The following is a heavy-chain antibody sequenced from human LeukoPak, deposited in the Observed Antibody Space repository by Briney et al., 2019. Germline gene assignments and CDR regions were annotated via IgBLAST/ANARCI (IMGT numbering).Heavy chain of an antibody. CDR3: ARGTPPLTINCSGGSCYFLGVCFRAIDY. V-gene: IGHV4-34*01. CDR2: INHSGST. Sequence: PSETLSLTCAVSGGSFSGYYWTWIRQPPGKGLEWIGEINHSGSTNYNPSLKSRVTISVDTSKNQFSLKLSSVTAADTAVYYCARGTPPLTINCSGGSCYFLGVCFRAIDYWGQGTLVTVSS. CDR1: GGSFSGYY. J-gene: IGHJ4*02. D-gene: IGHD2-15*01.